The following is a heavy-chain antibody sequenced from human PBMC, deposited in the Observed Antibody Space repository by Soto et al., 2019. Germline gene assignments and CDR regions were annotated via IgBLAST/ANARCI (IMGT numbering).Heavy chain of an antibody. CDR1: GGTFSSYA. V-gene: IGHV1-69*13. CDR3: ARWVRDCGYDYFDY. CDR2: IIPIFGTA. Sequence: ASVKVSCKASGGTFSSYAISWGRQAPGQGLEWMGGIIPIFGTANYAQKFQGRVTITADESTSTAYMELSSLRSEDTAVYYCARWVRDCGYDYFDYWGQGTLVTVSS. J-gene: IGHJ4*02. D-gene: IGHD5-12*01.